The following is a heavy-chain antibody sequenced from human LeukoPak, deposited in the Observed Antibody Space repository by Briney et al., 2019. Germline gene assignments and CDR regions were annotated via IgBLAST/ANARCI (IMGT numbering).Heavy chain of an antibody. V-gene: IGHV1-58*02. J-gene: IGHJ4*02. D-gene: IGHD6-19*01. CDR3: AAAPAVAASSDF. CDR1: GFTFTSFA. CDR2: IVVGSGNT. Sequence: AASVTVSCKASGFTFTSFAMEWVRQARGQGLEWIGWIVVGSGNTKYAQKLEERVTIKRERSTSTAYMEVSSERSDDTAVYYCAAAPAVAASSDFWGQGTLVTVSS.